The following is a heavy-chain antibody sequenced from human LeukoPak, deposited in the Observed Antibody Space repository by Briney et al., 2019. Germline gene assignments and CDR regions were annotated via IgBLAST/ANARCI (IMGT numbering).Heavy chain of an antibody. J-gene: IGHJ6*02. CDR3: ARGFYGMDV. CDR1: GYTFSGSY. CDR2: INPNSGDT. Sequence: GASVKVSCEASGYTFSGSYIYWARQAPGQRLEWIGWINPNSGDTHYAQNFQGRVTMTRDTSITTAYMELSSLRSDDTGVYYCARGFYGMDVWGQGTTVTVSS. V-gene: IGHV1-2*02.